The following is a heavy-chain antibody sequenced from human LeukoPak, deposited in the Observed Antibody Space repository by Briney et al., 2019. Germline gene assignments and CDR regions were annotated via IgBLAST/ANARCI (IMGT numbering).Heavy chain of an antibody. CDR1: GGSISSYY. V-gene: IGHV4-59*01. D-gene: IGHD3-3*01. Sequence: PSETLSLTCTVSGGSISSYYWSWIRQPPGKGLDGIGYIYYSGRTNYNPSLKSRVTISVDTSNNQFSLKLSSGTAADTAVYYCASSLRFLEWYAFDIWGQGTMVTVSS. J-gene: IGHJ3*02. CDR2: IYYSGRT. CDR3: ASSLRFLEWYAFDI.